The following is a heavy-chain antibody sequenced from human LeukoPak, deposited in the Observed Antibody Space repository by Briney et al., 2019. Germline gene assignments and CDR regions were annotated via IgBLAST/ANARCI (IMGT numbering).Heavy chain of an antibody. CDR2: IRYDETNK. V-gene: IGHV3-30*02. CDR1: GFTFSTYG. CDR3: AKDREVVLVPGADFDY. D-gene: IGHD2-2*01. Sequence: HPGGSLRLSCAASGFTFSTYGMHWVRQAPGSGLEWVAFIRYDETNKYYADSVWGRFTISRDNSKNTLYLQMNSLRAEDTAVYYCAKDREVVLVPGADFDYWGQGTLVTVSS. J-gene: IGHJ4*02.